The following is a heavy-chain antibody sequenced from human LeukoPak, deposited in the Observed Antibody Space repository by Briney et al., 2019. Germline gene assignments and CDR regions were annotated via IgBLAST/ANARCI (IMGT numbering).Heavy chain of an antibody. Sequence: ASVKVSCKASGYTFTSYGISWVRQAPGQGLEWMGIINPSGGSTSYAQKFQGRVTMTRDMSTSTVYMELSSLRSEDTAVYYCARDRGDCSSTSCYRANWFDPWGQGTLVTVSS. J-gene: IGHJ5*02. D-gene: IGHD2-2*01. CDR2: INPSGGST. V-gene: IGHV1-46*01. CDR1: GYTFTSYG. CDR3: ARDRGDCSSTSCYRANWFDP.